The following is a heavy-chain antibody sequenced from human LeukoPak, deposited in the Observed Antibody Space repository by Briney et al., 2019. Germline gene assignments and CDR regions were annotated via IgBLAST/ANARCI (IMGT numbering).Heavy chain of an antibody. J-gene: IGHJ6*03. D-gene: IGHD2-2*01. CDR3: ARVLTDLNIVVVPAAPYYYYMDV. CDR1: GYTFTSYA. Sequence: ASVKVSCKASGYTFTSYAMNWVRQAPGQGLEWMGWINTNTGNPTYAQGFTGRFVFSLDTSVSTAYLQISSLKAEDTAVYYCARVLTDLNIVVVPAAPYYYYMDVWGKGTTVTVSS. CDR2: INTNTGNP. V-gene: IGHV7-4-1*02.